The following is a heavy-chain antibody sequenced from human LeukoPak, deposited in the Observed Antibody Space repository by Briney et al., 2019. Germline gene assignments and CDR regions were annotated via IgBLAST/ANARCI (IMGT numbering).Heavy chain of an antibody. CDR2: IYYSGST. Sequence: PSETLSLTCTVSGGSISSGGYYWSWIRQHPGKGLEWIGYIYYSGSTYYNPSLKSRVTISVDTSKNQFSLKLSSVTAADTAVYYCARYGGPVVVAASGWFDPWGQGTLVTVSS. D-gene: IGHD2-15*01. CDR1: GGSISSGGYY. V-gene: IGHV4-31*03. CDR3: ARYGGPVVVAASGWFDP. J-gene: IGHJ5*02.